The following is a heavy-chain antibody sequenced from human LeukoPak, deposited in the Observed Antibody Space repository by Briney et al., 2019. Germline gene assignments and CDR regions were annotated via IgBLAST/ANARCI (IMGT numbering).Heavy chain of an antibody. CDR2: IVGSGGVT. J-gene: IGHJ4*02. CDR3: AKEQESSGLVTTYVDY. V-gene: IGHV3-23*01. CDR1: GFTFSSYA. D-gene: IGHD3-22*01. Sequence: GGSLRLSCAASGFTFSSYAMSWVRQAPGKGLECVSAIVGSGGVTYYADSVRGRFSISRDNSKNTLYLQMNSLRAEDTAVYFCAKEQESSGLVTTYVDYWGQGTLVTVSS.